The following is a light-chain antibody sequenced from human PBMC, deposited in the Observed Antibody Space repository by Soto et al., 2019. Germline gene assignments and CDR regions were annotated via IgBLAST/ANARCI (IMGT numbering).Light chain of an antibody. CDR2: AAS. Sequence: DIQMTQSPSSLSASVGDRVTISCRASQSIRTYVSWYQQKPVTAPKLLIRAASTLQSGDPSRFSGSGSATDFTLNISSLQIDDFATYFYQQTDSTPQTLGQGTNVEI. CDR3: QQTDSTPQT. J-gene: IGKJ1*01. CDR1: QSIRTY. V-gene: IGKV1-39*01.